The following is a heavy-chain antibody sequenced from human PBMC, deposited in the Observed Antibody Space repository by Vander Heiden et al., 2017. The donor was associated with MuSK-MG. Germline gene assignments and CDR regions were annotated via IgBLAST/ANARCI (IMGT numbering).Heavy chain of an antibody. CDR2: ISYDGSIK. D-gene: IGHD1-26*01. J-gene: IGHJ4*02. CDR1: GFTLSGHA. Sequence: QVQLVESGGGVVQPGRSLRLSCAASGFTLSGHAMHWVRLAPGKGLEWVAVISYDGSIKDYTDSVKGRFTISRDNSKNTLFLQMNSLRTEDTAVYSCARDPIVGAPDYFDYWGQGTLVTVSS. CDR3: ARDPIVGAPDYFDY. V-gene: IGHV3-30-3*01.